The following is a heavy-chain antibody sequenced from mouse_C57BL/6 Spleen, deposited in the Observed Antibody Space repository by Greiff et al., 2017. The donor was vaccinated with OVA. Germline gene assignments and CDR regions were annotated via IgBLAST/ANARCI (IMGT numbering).Heavy chain of an antibody. Sequence: EVQLQQSGPELVKPGASVKISCKASGYTFTDYYMNWVKQSPGQSLEWIGDINPNNGCTSYNQKFKGKATLTVDKSSSTAYMELRSLTSEDAAVYYGARQGGLSPPRYWGQGTLVTVSA. J-gene: IGHJ3*01. CDR1: GYTFTDYY. V-gene: IGHV1-26*01. CDR3: ARQGGLSPPRY. D-gene: IGHD3-1*01. CDR2: INPNNGCT.